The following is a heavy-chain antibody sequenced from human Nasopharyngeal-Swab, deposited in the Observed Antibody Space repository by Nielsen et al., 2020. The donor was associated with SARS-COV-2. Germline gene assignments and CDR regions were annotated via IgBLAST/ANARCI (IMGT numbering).Heavy chain of an antibody. J-gene: IGHJ5*02. D-gene: IGHD6-13*01. V-gene: IGHV4-39*01. CDR2: VYYSGTA. CDR3: ARTFYSWYVDV. Sequence: SETLSLTCSVFGDSIRKDKYYWGWVRQAPGQGLEWIGTVYYSGTAYHNPSLKSRVAISVDASKSQLSRSLSSVTATDTAVYYCARTFYSWYVDVWGPGTQVTVSS. CDR1: GDSIRKDKYY.